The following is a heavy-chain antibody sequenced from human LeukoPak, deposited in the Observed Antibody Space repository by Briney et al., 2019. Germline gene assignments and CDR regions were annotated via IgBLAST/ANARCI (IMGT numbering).Heavy chain of an antibody. CDR2: TSSGGSSI. V-gene: IGHV3-48*03. J-gene: IGHJ4*02. Sequence: GGSLRLSCAASGFTFRTYEMNWVRQAPGKGLEWVSYTSSGGSSIYYADSVKGRFTVSRDNAKNSLYLQMNSLRAEDTAIYYCAREIDYWGQGTLVTVSS. CDR3: AREIDY. CDR1: GFTFRTYE.